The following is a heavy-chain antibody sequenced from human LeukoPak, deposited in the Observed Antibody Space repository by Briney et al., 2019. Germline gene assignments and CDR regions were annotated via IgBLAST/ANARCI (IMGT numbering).Heavy chain of an antibody. V-gene: IGHV1-18*01. CDR1: GYTFTSYG. CDR2: ISAYNGNT. CDR3: ARRQGYGSGSTTPDNWFDP. J-gene: IGHJ5*02. D-gene: IGHD3-10*01. Sequence: ASVKVSCKASGYTFTSYGISWVRQAPGQALEWMGWISAYNGNTNYAQKLQGRVTMTTDTSTSTAYMELRSLRSDDTAVYYCARRQGYGSGSTTPDNWFDPWGQGTLVTVSS.